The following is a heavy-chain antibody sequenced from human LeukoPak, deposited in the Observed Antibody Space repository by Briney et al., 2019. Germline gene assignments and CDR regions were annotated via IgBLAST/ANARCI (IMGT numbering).Heavy chain of an antibody. V-gene: IGHV3-30-3*01. CDR3: ARERQPAVYSSGLGY. D-gene: IGHD6-19*01. J-gene: IGHJ4*02. CDR1: GFTFSSYA. Sequence: GGSLRLSCAASGFTFSSYAMHWVRQAPGKGLEWVAVISYDGSNKYYADSVKGRFTISRDNSKNTLYLQMNSLRAEDTAVYYCARERQPAVYSSGLGYWGQGTLVTVSS. CDR2: ISYDGSNK.